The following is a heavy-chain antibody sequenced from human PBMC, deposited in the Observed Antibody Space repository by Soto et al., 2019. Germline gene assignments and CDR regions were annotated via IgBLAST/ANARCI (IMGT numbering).Heavy chain of an antibody. J-gene: IGHJ6*02. V-gene: IGHV4-59*01. D-gene: IGHD4-4*01. CDR3: ARDAATVATRYYYGMDV. Sequence: SETLSLTCTVSGGSISSYHWSWIRQPPGKGLEWIGYIYYSGSTNYNPSLKSRVTISVDTSKNQFSLKLSSVTAADTAVYYCARDAATVATRYYYGMDVWGQGTTVTVSS. CDR1: GGSISSYH. CDR2: IYYSGST.